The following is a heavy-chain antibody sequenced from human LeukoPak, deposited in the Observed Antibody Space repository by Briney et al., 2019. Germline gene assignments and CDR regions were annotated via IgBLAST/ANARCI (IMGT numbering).Heavy chain of an antibody. V-gene: IGHV3-64D*09. Sequence: PGGSLRLSCSASGFPFSSYAMHWDRQAPGKGLEYVSAISDSGGSTYYADSVKGRFTISRDNSKNTLHLQMSSLRAEDTAVYFCVRGYSFGPFGMDVWGQGTTVTVSS. CDR2: ISDSGGST. J-gene: IGHJ6*02. CDR3: VRGYSFGPFGMDV. CDR1: GFPFSSYA. D-gene: IGHD2-15*01.